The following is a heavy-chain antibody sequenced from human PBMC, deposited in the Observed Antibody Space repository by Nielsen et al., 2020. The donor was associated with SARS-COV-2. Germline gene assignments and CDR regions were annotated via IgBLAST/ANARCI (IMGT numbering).Heavy chain of an antibody. CDR1: GFTFSSYS. Sequence: GESLKISCAASGFTFSSYSMNWVRQAPGKGLEWVSYISSSSSTIYYADSVKGRFTISRDNAKNSLYLQMNSLRDEDTAVYYCARDSPLFGVVISFDYWGQGTLVTVSS. V-gene: IGHV3-48*02. CDR2: ISSSSSTI. D-gene: IGHD3-3*01. J-gene: IGHJ4*02. CDR3: ARDSPLFGVVISFDY.